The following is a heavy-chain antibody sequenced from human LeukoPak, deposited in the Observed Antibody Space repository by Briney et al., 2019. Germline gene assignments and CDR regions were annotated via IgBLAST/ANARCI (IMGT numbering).Heavy chain of an antibody. V-gene: IGHV1-69*05. D-gene: IGHD6-19*01. CDR2: IIPIFGTA. CDR1: GGTFSSYA. CDR3: ARSDSSGSDY. J-gene: IGHJ4*02. Sequence: GSSVKVSCKASGGTFSSYAISWVRQAPGQGLEWMGRIIPIFGTANYAQKFQGRVTITTDESTSTASRELSSLRSEDTAVYHCARSDSSGSDYWGQGTLVTVSS.